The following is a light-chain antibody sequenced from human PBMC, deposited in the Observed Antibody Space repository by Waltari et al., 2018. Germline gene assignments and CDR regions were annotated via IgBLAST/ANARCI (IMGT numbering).Light chain of an antibody. CDR3: QHYDGSPYT. CDR1: ESVKGNY. V-gene: IGKV3-20*01. Sequence: EIVLTQSPGTLSLSPGGRATLSCRASESVKGNYLVWYQQKPGQAPRVLIYGSSKRATGLPDRFSGSGSGRDFTLTISRLEPEDFAMYYCQHYDGSPYTFGPGTKLEIK. J-gene: IGKJ3*01. CDR2: GSS.